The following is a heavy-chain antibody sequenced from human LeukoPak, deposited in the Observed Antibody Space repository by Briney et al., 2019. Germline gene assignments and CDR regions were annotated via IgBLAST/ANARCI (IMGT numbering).Heavy chain of an antibody. V-gene: IGHV3-30*03. CDR3: ATTLHSGYYDLY. CDR2: ISYDGSNK. D-gene: IGHD3-22*01. CDR1: GFTFSSYG. Sequence: PVGSLRLSCAASGFTFSSYGMHWVRQAPGKGLEWVAVISYDGSNKYYADSVKGRFTISRDNSKNTLYLQMNSLRAEDTAVYYCATTLHSGYYDLYWGQGTLVTVSS. J-gene: IGHJ4*02.